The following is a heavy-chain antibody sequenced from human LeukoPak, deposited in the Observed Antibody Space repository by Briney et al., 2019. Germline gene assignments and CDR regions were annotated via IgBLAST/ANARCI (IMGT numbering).Heavy chain of an antibody. D-gene: IGHD3-10*01. CDR1: GYTFTSYD. Sequence: ASVKVSCKASGYTFTSYDINWVRQATGQGLEWMGWINTNTGNPTYAQGFTGRFVFSLDTSVSTAYLQISSLKAEDTAVYYCARDRVVRGVFPPDAFDIWGQGTMVTVSS. CDR2: INTNTGNP. CDR3: ARDRVVRGVFPPDAFDI. V-gene: IGHV7-4-1*02. J-gene: IGHJ3*02.